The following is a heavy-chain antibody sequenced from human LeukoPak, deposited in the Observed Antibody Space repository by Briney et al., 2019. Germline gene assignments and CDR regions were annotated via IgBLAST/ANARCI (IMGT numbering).Heavy chain of an antibody. CDR2: INPNNGGT. J-gene: IGHJ4*02. CDR1: GYTFTGYY. V-gene: IGHV1-2*02. D-gene: IGHD3-22*01. Sequence: ASLKVSCKASGYTFTGYYMHWVRQAPGQGLEWMGWINPNNGGTNYAQNFQDRVTMTRDTSINTAYMELSRLRSDDTAVYYCARDQNYYDSSGYFGIDYWGQGTLVTVSS. CDR3: ARDQNYYDSSGYFGIDY.